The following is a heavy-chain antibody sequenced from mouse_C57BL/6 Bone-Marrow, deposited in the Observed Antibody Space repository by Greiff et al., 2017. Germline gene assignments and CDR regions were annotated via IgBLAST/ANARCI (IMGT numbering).Heavy chain of an antibody. Sequence: VMLVESGAELARPGASVKLSCKASGYTFTSYGISWVKQRTGQGLEWIGEIYPRSGNTYYNEKFKGKATLTADKSSSTAYMELRSLTSEDSAVYICARDGDLLRCGAYWGQGTLVTVSA. CDR1: GYTFTSYG. CDR3: ARDGDLLRCGAY. V-gene: IGHV1-81*01. J-gene: IGHJ3*01. D-gene: IGHD1-1*01. CDR2: IYPRSGNT.